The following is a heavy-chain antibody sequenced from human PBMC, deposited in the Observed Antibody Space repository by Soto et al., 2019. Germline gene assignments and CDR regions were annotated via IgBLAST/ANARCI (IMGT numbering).Heavy chain of an antibody. Sequence: GKGLEWVSAISGSGGSTYYADSVKGRFTISRDNSKNTLYLQMNSLRAEDTAVYYCAKLAYNGNEFLEYGTAVRRHRTTVPVS. CDR3: AKLAYNGNEFLEYGTAV. J-gene: IGHJ6*02. CDR2: ISGSGGST. D-gene: IGHD5-12*01. V-gene: IGHV3-23*01.